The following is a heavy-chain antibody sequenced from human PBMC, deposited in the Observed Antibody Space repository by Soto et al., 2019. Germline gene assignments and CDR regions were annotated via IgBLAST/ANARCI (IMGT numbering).Heavy chain of an antibody. CDR2: IYPGDSDT. CDR3: ATKLRGMATTYYFDY. V-gene: IGHV5-51*01. D-gene: IGHD5-12*01. Sequence: GESLKISCKGSGYSFTSYWIGWVRQMPGKGLEWMGIIYPGDSDTRYSPSFQGQVTISADKSISTAYLQWSSLKASDTAMYYCATKLRGMATTYYFDYWGQGTLVTVSS. J-gene: IGHJ4*02. CDR1: GYSFTSYW.